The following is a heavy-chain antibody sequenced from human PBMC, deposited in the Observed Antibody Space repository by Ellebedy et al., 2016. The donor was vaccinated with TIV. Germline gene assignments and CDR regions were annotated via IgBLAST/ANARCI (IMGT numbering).Heavy chain of an antibody. J-gene: IGHJ3*02. CDR3: AAGRYYYDSSASSAFDI. D-gene: IGHD3-22*01. CDR1: GYTFTSYY. V-gene: IGHV1-46*01. CDR2: INPSGGST. Sequence: AASVKVSCKASGYTFTSYYMHWVRQAPGQGLEWMGIINPSGGSTSYAQKFQGRVTITRDMSTSTAYMELSSLRSEDTAVYYCAAGRYYYDSSASSAFDIWGQGTMVTVSS.